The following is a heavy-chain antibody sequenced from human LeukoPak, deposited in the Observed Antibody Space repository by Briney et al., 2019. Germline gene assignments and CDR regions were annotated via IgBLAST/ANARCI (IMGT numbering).Heavy chain of an antibody. V-gene: IGHV4-34*01. CDR1: GGSFSGYY. J-gene: IGHJ4*02. D-gene: IGHD4-17*01. CDR3: ARGPNYGDYVGAIYFDY. Sequence: SETLSLTCAVYGGSFSGYYWSWIRQPPGKGLEWIGEINHSGSTNYDPSLKSRVTISVDTSKNQFSLKLSSVTAADTAVYYCARGPNYGDYVGAIYFDYWGQGTLVTVSS. CDR2: INHSGST.